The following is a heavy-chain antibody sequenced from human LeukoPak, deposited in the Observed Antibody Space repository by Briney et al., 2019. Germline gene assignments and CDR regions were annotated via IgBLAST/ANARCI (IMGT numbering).Heavy chain of an antibody. CDR2: IYYSGST. CDR1: GGTISSYY. Sequence: SETLTLTCTVSGGTISSYYWRWIRQPPGKGLEWIGYIYYSGSTNYNPSLKNRLTISVDTSKNQCFLKRSSVTAADTVVYYCARYLISRGFGSWFDPWGQGTLVTVSS. V-gene: IGHV4-59*01. J-gene: IGHJ5*02. D-gene: IGHD3-10*01. CDR3: ARYLISRGFGSWFDP.